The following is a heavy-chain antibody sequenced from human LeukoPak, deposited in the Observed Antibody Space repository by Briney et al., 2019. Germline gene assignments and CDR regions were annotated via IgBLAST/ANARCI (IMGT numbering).Heavy chain of an antibody. V-gene: IGHV3-7*01. CDR1: GFTFSSYW. CDR2: MKQDGSEK. D-gene: IGHD6-13*01. J-gene: IGHJ6*02. Sequence: PGGSLRLSCAASGFTFSSYWLSWVRQAPGKGLEWVANMKQDGSEKYYVDSVKGRFTISRDNAKNSLYLQMNSLRAEDTAVYYCARGKGSYSSSWYPFYYYYYGMDVWGQGTTVTVSS. CDR3: ARGKGSYSSSWYPFYYYYYGMDV.